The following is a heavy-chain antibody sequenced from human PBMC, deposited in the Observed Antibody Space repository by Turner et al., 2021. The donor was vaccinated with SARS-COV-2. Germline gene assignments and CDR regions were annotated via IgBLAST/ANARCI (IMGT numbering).Heavy chain of an antibody. Sequence: QLQLQESGPGLVKPSETLSLTFTVSGGSISSSSYYWGWIRQPPGKGLEWIGSIYYSGSTYYNPSLKSRVTISVDTSKNQFSLKLSSVTAADTAVYYCAGEEVVFRASHTLYYYGMDVWGQGTTVTVSS. CDR1: GGSISSSSYY. J-gene: IGHJ6*02. CDR2: IYYSGST. CDR3: AGEEVVFRASHTLYYYGMDV. D-gene: IGHD3-22*01. V-gene: IGHV4-39*01.